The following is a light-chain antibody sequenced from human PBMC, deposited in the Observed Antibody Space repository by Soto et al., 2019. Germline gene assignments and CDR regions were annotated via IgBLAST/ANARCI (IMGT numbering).Light chain of an antibody. CDR2: KAS. V-gene: IGKV1-5*03. J-gene: IGKJ4*01. CDR1: HSIGNR. CDR3: QKNTSYPIT. Sequence: DIQMTQSPATLSASVGDRVTITCRARHSIGNRLAWYQQKPGKDPNLLIYKASSLQSGVPSRFSGSGSGTEFTLTISGLQPDDFAIDYCQKNTSYPITFGGGTKVDVK.